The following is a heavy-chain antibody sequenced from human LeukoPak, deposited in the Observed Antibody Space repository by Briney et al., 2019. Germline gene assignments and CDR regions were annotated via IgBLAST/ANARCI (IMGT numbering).Heavy chain of an antibody. D-gene: IGHD6-13*01. Sequence: GGSLRLSCAASGFTFDDYAMHWVRQAPGKGLEWVSGIIWNSGSIGYADSVKGRFTISRDNAKNSLYLQMNSLRAEDTAVYYCARDREQQLVQLDAFDIWGQGTMVTVSS. CDR3: ARDREQQLVQLDAFDI. CDR2: IIWNSGSI. V-gene: IGHV3-9*01. J-gene: IGHJ3*02. CDR1: GFTFDDYA.